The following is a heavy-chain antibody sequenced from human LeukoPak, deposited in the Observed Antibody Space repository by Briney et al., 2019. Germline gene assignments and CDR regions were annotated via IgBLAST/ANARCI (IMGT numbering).Heavy chain of an antibody. J-gene: IGHJ4*02. D-gene: IGHD4-17*01. Sequence: KPGGSLRLSCAASGFTFSSYSMKWVRQAPGKGLEWVSSISSSSSYIYYADSVKGRFTISRDNAKNSLYLQMNSLRAEDTAVYYCAREGYGDYDRSYWGQGTLVTVSS. CDR2: ISSSSSYI. V-gene: IGHV3-21*01. CDR1: GFTFSSYS. CDR3: AREGYGDYDRSY.